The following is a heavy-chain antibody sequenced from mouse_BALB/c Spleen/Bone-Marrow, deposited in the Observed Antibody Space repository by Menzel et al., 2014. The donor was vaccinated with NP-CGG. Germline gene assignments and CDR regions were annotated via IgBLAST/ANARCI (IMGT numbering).Heavy chain of an antibody. CDR2: IRNKANGYTT. V-gene: IGHV7-3*02. CDR1: GFTFADYY. J-gene: IGHJ1*01. Sequence: VQLKDSGGGSVQPGGSLRLSCATSGFTFADYYMSWVRQPPGKALEWLVFIRNKANGYTTEYSASVKGRFTISRDNSQRILYLQMNTLRAEDSATYYCARDENVGIYWYFDVWGAGTTVIVSS. CDR3: ARDENVGIYWYFDV.